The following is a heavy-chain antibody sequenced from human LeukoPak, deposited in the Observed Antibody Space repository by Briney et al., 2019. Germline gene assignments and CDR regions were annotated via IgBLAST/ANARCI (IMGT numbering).Heavy chain of an antibody. CDR1: GGTFSSYT. J-gene: IGHJ4*02. V-gene: IGHV1-69*04. CDR3: ARDRLGYCSSTSCFGFDY. CDR2: IIAILGIA. Sequence: SVKVSCKASGGTFSSYTISWVRQAPGQGLEWMGRIIAILGIANYAQKFQGRVTITADKSTSTAYMELSSLRSEDTAVYYCARDRLGYCSSTSCFGFDYWGQGTLVTVTS. D-gene: IGHD2-2*01.